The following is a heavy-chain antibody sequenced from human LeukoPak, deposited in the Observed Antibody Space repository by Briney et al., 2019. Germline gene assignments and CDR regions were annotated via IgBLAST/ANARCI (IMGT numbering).Heavy chain of an antibody. Sequence: SQTLSLTCAVSGGSISSGGYSWSWIRQPPGKGLEWIGYIYHSGSTYYNPSLKSRVTISVDRSKNQFSLKLSSVTAADTAVYYCAGGSGSYAFDIWGQGTMVTVSS. J-gene: IGHJ3*02. CDR2: IYHSGST. CDR1: GGSISSGGYS. CDR3: AGGSGSYAFDI. D-gene: IGHD3-10*01. V-gene: IGHV4-30-2*01.